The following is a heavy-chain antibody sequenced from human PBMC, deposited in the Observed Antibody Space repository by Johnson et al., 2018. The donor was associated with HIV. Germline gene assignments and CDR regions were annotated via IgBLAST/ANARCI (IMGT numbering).Heavy chain of an antibody. CDR2: IYSGGST. J-gene: IGHJ3*02. CDR3: ATGDCSGGSCHAFDI. Sequence: VQLVESGGGLKQPGGSLRLSCAASGFTLSSNYMSWVRQAPGKGLEWVSVIYSGGSTYYADSVKGRFTISRDNAKNSLYLQMNSLRAEDTAVYSCATGDCSGGSCHAFDIWGQGTMVTVSS. V-gene: IGHV3-53*01. D-gene: IGHD2-15*01. CDR1: GFTLSSNY.